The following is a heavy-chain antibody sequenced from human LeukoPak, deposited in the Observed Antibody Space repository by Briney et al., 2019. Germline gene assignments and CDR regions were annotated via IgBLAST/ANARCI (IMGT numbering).Heavy chain of an antibody. CDR1: GGTFSSYA. Sequence: SVKVSCKXSGGTFSSYAISWVRQAPGQGLEWMGGIIPIFGTANYSQKFQGRVTITADESTSTAYMELSSLRSEDTAVYYCARGATIQIWFSGDEYNWFDPWGQGTLVTVSS. J-gene: IGHJ5*02. D-gene: IGHD5-18*01. V-gene: IGHV1-69*13. CDR3: ARGATIQIWFSGDEYNWFDP. CDR2: IIPIFGTA.